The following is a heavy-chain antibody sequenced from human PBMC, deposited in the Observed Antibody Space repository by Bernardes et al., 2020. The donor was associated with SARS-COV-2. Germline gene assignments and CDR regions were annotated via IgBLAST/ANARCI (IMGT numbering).Heavy chain of an antibody. CDR1: GFTFSSYA. V-gene: IGHV3-30*04. D-gene: IGHD6-13*01. CDR3: ARAGPIASMDV. J-gene: IGHJ6*03. CDR2: ISYDGSNK. Sequence: VGSLRLSCAASGFTFSSYAMHWVRQAPGQGLEWVAVISYDGSNKYYADSVKVRFTISRDNSKNTLYLQMNSLRAEHTAVYYCARAGPIASMDVWGKGTTVTVSS.